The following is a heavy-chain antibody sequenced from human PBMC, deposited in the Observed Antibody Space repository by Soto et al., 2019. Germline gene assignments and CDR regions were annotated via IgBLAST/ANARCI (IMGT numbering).Heavy chain of an antibody. D-gene: IGHD6-13*01. V-gene: IGHV4-59*01. CDR1: GGSISSYF. Sequence: SETLSLTCTVSGGSISSYFYIWVRQPPGKGPEWIGSVYYTGTTDYNPSLKSRVTISVDTSKTQFSLNLRSVTAADTAVYYCARDLAAVPRAFDYWGRGILVTVSS. J-gene: IGHJ4*02. CDR2: VYYTGTT. CDR3: ARDLAAVPRAFDY.